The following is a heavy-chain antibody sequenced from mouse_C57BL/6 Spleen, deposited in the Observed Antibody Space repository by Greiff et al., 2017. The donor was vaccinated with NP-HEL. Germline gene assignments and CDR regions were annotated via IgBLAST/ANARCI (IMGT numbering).Heavy chain of an antibody. CDR2: IYPGDGST. D-gene: IGHD2-3*01. Sequence: VQLQQSGPELVKPGASVKLSCKASGYTFTSYDINWVKQRPGQGLEWIGWIYPGDGSTKYNEKFKGKATLTVDTSSSTAYMQLHSLTSEASAGYLWAREGGPGYSYYAMDYGGQGTSVTVSS. CDR3: AREGGPGYSYYAMDY. V-gene: IGHV1-85*01. CDR1: GYTFTSYD. J-gene: IGHJ4*01.